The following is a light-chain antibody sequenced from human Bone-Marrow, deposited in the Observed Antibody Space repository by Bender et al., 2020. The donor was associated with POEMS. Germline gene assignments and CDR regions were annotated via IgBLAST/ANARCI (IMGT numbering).Light chain of an antibody. CDR1: SSDVGGYNY. Sequence: QSALTQPASVSGSPGQSITISCTGASSDVGGYNYVSWYQQHPGRVPKLMIYDVTNRPSGVSNRFSGSKSGNTASLTISGLQAEDEADYYCSSYTSSSPLFGGGTKVTVL. CDR2: DVT. CDR3: SSYTSSSPL. J-gene: IGLJ2*01. V-gene: IGLV2-14*03.